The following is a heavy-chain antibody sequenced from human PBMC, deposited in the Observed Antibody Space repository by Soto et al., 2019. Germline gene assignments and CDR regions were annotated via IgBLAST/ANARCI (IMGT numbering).Heavy chain of an antibody. V-gene: IGHV1-46*01. J-gene: IGHJ5*02. CDR3: ERDKRKNYGTPDASSWFHT. CDR2: INPSGDSR. CDR1: GFSFSDYF. Sequence: ASVKVSCKASGFSFSDYFMHWVRQAPGQGLEWMGIINPSGDSRNYAQKFQGRVTITRDTSTSTVYMDLSSLRYEDTAVYYCERDKRKNYGTPDASSWFHTRGPGTPVTVFS. D-gene: IGHD4-17*01.